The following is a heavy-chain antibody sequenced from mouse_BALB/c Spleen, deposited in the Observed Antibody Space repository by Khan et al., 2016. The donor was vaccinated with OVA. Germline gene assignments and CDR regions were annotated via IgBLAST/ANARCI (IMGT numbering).Heavy chain of an antibody. CDR1: GYTFTSYY. CDR2: INPSNGGT. J-gene: IGHJ3*01. D-gene: IGHD3-1*01. CDR3: TRGGYGGFAY. Sequence: QVQLQQSGAELVKPGASVKLSCKASGYTFTSYYMYWVKQRPGQGPEWIGEINPSNGGTNFNEKFKSKATLTVDKSSSTAYMQLSSLTSEDSAVYDCTRGGYGGFAYWGQGTLVTVSA. V-gene: IGHV1S81*02.